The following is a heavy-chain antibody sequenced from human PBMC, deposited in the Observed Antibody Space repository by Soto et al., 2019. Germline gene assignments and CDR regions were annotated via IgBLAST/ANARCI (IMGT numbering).Heavy chain of an antibody. V-gene: IGHV3-48*03. J-gene: IGHJ4*02. CDR3: ARGNSPVLVF. Sequence: QPGGFLRLSCAASGFTFSSSEMNWARRSPGKGLEWSSYITSSGSTRYYADSVKGRFTISRENTKNSLYLQMNSRRGEETATYYGARGNSPVLVFWGQGTLVTVSS. D-gene: IGHD6-6*01. CDR1: GFTFSSSE. CDR2: ITSSGSTR.